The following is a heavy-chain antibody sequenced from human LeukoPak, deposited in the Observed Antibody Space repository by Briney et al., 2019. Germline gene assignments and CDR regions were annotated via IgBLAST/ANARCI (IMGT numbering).Heavy chain of an antibody. Sequence: PGGSLRLSCTASGFDFRSYAMAWVRRAPGKGLEGVAAIGSDGDRVHEDSVKGRFTISRDNSKSTLYLQMDNLRAEDTAVYFCAKSAGVATIYFDSWGQGALATVSS. J-gene: IGHJ4*02. CDR1: GFDFRSYA. CDR2: IGSDGDR. V-gene: IGHV3-23*01. D-gene: IGHD5-12*01. CDR3: AKSAGVATIYFDS.